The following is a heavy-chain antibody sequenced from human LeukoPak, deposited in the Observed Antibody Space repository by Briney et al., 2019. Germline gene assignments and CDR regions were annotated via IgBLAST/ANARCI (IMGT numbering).Heavy chain of an antibody. D-gene: IGHD3-10*01. V-gene: IGHV4-59*10. CDR1: GGSFSGYY. CDR3: ASLLDRGRFGELSL. CDR2: IYTSGST. J-gene: IGHJ4*02. Sequence: SETLSLTCAVYGGSFSGYYWSWIRQPPGKGLEWIGRIYTSGSTNYNPSLKSRVTMSVDTSKNQFPPKLSSVTAADTAVYYCASLLDRGRFGELSLWGQGTLVTVSS.